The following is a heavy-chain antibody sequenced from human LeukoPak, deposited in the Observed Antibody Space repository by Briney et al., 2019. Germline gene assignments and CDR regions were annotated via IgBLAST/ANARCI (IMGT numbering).Heavy chain of an antibody. Sequence: GGSLRLSCAASGFIFSSYSMNWFRQAPGQGLEWVSSISSSSSYIYYADSVKGRFTISRDNAGNSLFLQMNSLRAEDTSVYYCATYTATVDYWGQGTLVTVSS. V-gene: IGHV3-21*01. CDR3: ATYTATVDY. J-gene: IGHJ4*02. CDR2: ISSSSSYI. D-gene: IGHD5-18*01. CDR1: GFIFSSYS.